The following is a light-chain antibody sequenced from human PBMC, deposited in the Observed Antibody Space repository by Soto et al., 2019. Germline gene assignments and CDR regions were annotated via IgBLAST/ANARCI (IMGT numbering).Light chain of an antibody. J-gene: IGKJ1*01. V-gene: IGKV3-20*01. CDR3: QQYGSSRWT. CDR1: QSVSSNY. CDR2: AAS. Sequence: EIVLAQSPGTLSLSPGERATLSCRASQSVSSNYLAWYQQKPGQAPRLLIYAASSRATGIPDRFSGSGSGTDFTITISRLEPEDFAVYYCQQYGSSRWTFGQGDKVEV.